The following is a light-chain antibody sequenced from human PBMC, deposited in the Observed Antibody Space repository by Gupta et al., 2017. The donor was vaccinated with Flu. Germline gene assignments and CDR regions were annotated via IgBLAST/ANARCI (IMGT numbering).Light chain of an antibody. CDR1: NSNIGSHF. J-gene: IGLJ1*01. Sequence: SNSNIGSHFRHWYHQVPGAAPKLLIYQNYKRSAVFPDRFSGSKSGTSASLAISGLRSEEEADYYCITWDHSLSAYVFGTGTKVTVL. V-gene: IGLV1-47*01. CDR2: QNY. CDR3: ITWDHSLSAYV.